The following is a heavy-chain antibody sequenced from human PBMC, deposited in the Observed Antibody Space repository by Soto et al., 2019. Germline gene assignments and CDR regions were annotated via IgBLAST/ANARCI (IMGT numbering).Heavy chain of an antibody. CDR1: GFTFSSYA. J-gene: IGHJ4*02. D-gene: IGHD6-6*01. V-gene: IGHV3-30-3*01. CDR3: ARAKQLARSDY. CDR2: ISYDGSNK. Sequence: QVQLVESGGAVVQPGRSLRLSCAASGFTFSSYAMHWVRQAPGKGLEWVAVISYDGSNKYYADSVKGRFTISRDNSKNTLYLQMNSLRAEDTAVYYCARAKQLARSDYWGQGTLVTVSS.